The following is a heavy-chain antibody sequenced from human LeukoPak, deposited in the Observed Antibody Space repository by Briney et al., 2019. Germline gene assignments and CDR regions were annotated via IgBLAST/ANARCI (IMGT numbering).Heavy chain of an antibody. D-gene: IGHD3-3*01. V-gene: IGHV4-39*01. CDR2: IYYSGHT. CDR3: ARRDYDLYWFDP. J-gene: IGHJ5*02. Sequence: SETLSLTCIVSGGSISSSSYYWGWIRQPPGKRLEWIGSIYYSGHTYYNPSLKSRVTISVDTSKNQFSLKLNSVTAADTSMYYCARRDYDLYWFDPWGQGTLVTVSS. CDR1: GGSISSSSYY.